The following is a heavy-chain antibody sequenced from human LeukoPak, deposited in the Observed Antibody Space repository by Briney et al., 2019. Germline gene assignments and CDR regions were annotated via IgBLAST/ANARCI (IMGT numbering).Heavy chain of an antibody. CDR3: ARSDSSGYYYLDY. J-gene: IGHJ4*02. V-gene: IGHV1-69*02. Sequence: GRIIPILGIANYAQKFQGRVTITADKSTSTAYMELSSLRSEDTAVYYCARSDSSGYYYLDYWGQGTLVTVSS. CDR2: IIPILGIA. D-gene: IGHD3-22*01.